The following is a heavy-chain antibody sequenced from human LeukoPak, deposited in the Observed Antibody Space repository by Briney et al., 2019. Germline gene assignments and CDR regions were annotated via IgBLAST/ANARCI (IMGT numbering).Heavy chain of an antibody. CDR2: ISNNGGYT. J-gene: IGHJ4*02. CDR3: ARGGLSIMGY. CDR1: GFTFSSSA. Sequence: GSLRLSCAASGFTFSSSAMSWVRQAPGKGLEWVSAISNNGGYTYYADSVQGRFTISRDNARNSLYLQMNSLRAEDTAVYFCARGGLSIMGYWGQGTLVTVSS. D-gene: IGHD2/OR15-2a*01. V-gene: IGHV3-23*01.